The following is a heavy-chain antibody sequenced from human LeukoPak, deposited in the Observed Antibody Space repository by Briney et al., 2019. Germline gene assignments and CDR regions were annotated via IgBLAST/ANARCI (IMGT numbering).Heavy chain of an antibody. CDR1: GFTFSSYA. CDR3: ARGVDYYDSSGTIDY. J-gene: IGHJ4*02. CDR2: VWYDGSKT. Sequence: GGSLRLSCAASGFTFSSYAMHWVRQAPGKGLEWVAVVWYDGSKTYSADSVKGRITISRDDSKNTLYLQMNSLRAEDTAVYYCARGVDYYDSSGTIDYWGQGTLVTVSS. V-gene: IGHV3-33*01. D-gene: IGHD3-22*01.